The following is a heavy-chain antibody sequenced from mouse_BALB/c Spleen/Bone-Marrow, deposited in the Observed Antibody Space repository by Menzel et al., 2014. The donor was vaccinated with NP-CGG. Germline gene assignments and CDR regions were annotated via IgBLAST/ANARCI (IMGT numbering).Heavy chain of an antibody. V-gene: IGHV1S56*01. CDR3: ARKSQRAYDSMIY. Sequence: QVQLQQSGPELVKPGASVRISCKASGYTFTSFYIHWVRQRPGQGLEWIGWIYPGDFNTKYNEEFKGKATLTADKSSSTASMQLSSLTSEDSAVYFCARKSQRAYDSMIYWGQGTSVTVSS. CDR1: GYTFTSFY. J-gene: IGHJ4*01. D-gene: IGHD2-4*01. CDR2: IYPGDFNT.